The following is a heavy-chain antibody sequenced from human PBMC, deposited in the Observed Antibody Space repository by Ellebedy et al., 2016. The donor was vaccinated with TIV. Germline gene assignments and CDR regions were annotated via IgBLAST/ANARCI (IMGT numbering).Heavy chain of an antibody. CDR3: SREWRSGSAYRHYYYYMDV. D-gene: IGHD1-26*01. CDR1: GGSFSGYY. CDR2: INHSGST. J-gene: IGHJ6*03. Sequence: SETLSLXXAVYGGSFSGYYWSWIRQPPGKGLEWIGEINHSGSTNYNPSLKSRLTMSMDTSRNQFSLRLGSVTAADTGVYYCSREWRSGSAYRHYYYYMDVWGKGTSVTVSS. V-gene: IGHV4-34*01.